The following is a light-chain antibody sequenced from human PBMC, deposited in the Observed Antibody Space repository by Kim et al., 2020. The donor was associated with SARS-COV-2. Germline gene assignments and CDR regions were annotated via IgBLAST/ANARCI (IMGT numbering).Light chain of an antibody. J-gene: IGLJ2*01. CDR2: DNN. CDR1: G. Sequence: GVHWWQHLPGAAPRLLMYDNNTWPSGVPDRFSASRSGTSASLAITGLQADDEADYHCQSFDSTLSGPVVFGGVTKLTVL. V-gene: IGLV1-40*01. CDR3: QSFDSTLSGPVV.